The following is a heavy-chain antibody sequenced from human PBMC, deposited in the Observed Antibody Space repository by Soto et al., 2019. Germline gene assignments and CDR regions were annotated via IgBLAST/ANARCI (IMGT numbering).Heavy chain of an antibody. J-gene: IGHJ4*02. CDR1: GFAFSSFA. CDR3: AQDRGIIDPFDY. D-gene: IGHD3-16*02. Sequence: EVQLLESGGGLVQPGGSLRLSCAASGFAFSSFAMSWVRQAPGKGLEWVSSISGSTSGTYYADAVKGRFTISRDNSNNTLKLQMNSLSAEDTAVYYRAQDRGIIDPFDYWGQGALVTVSS. V-gene: IGHV3-23*01. CDR2: ISGSTSGT.